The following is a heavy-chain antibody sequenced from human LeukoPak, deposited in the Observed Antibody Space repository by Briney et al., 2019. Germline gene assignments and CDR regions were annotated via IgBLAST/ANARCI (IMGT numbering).Heavy chain of an antibody. D-gene: IGHD3-10*01. J-gene: IGHJ4*02. Sequence: GGSLRLSCAASGFTFSTYNMHWVRQAPGKGLEWVSSISTSGSYIYYADSVKGRFTISRDNAKNSLYLQLNSLRAEDTAVYYCARDHRSGSGPHYWGQGTLVTVSS. CDR2: ISTSGSYI. CDR3: ARDHRSGSGPHY. CDR1: GFTFSTYN. V-gene: IGHV3-21*01.